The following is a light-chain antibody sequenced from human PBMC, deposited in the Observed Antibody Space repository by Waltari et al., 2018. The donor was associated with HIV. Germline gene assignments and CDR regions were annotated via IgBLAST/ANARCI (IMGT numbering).Light chain of an antibody. CDR3: QVWNNSGDDSVGV. CDR1: NMGSKS. J-gene: IGLJ2*01. CDR2: DGS. V-gene: IGLV3-21*02. Sequence: SYVLTQAPSVSVAPGQTASITCGGNNMGSKSVHWYQQKPGQAPVLDVYDGSERPSGIPERLSGSNAGNTATVTSSRFEAGEEADYYGQVWNNSGDDSVGVFGGGTKLTVL.